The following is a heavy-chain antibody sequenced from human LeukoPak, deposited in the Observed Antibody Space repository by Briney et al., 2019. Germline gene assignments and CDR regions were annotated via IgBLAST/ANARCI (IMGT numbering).Heavy chain of an antibody. CDR3: ATLWGGATTPFFDY. CDR2: ISAYNGNT. V-gene: IGHV1-18*01. CDR1: GYTFTSYG. J-gene: IGHJ4*02. Sequence: ASVKVSCKASGYTFTSYGISWVRQAPGHGLEWMGWISAYNGNTNYAQKLQARVTMTTDTSTSTAYMELRRLRSDDTAVYYCATLWGGATTPFFDYWGQGTLVTVSS. D-gene: IGHD1-26*01.